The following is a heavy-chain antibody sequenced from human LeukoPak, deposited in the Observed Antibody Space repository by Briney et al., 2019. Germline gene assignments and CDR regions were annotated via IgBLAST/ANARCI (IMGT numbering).Heavy chain of an antibody. Sequence: SETLSLTCAAYGGSFSGYYWSWICQPPGKGLEWIGEINHSGSTNYNPSLKSRVTISVDTSKNQFSLKLSSVTAADTAVYYCARANSSGWSGYWGQGTLVTVSS. CDR1: GGSFSGYY. V-gene: IGHV4-34*01. J-gene: IGHJ4*02. CDR3: ARANSSGWSGY. CDR2: INHSGST. D-gene: IGHD6-19*01.